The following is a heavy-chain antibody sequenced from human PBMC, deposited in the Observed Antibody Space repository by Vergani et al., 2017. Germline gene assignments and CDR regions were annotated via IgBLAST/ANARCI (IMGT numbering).Heavy chain of an antibody. CDR3: ARDIVVVVAATPSAGMDV. Sequence: QVQLVQSGAEVKKPGSSVKVSCKASGGTFSSYTISWVRQAPGQGLEWMGRIIPILGIANYAQKFQGRVTITADKSTSTAYMELSSLRSEDTAVYYCARDIVVVVAATPSAGMDVWGQGTTVTVSS. V-gene: IGHV1-69*08. D-gene: IGHD2-15*01. J-gene: IGHJ6*02. CDR1: GGTFSSYT. CDR2: IIPILGIA.